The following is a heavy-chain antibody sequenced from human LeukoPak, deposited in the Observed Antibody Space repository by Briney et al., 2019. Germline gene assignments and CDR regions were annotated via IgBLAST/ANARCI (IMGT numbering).Heavy chain of an antibody. Sequence: ASVKVSCKASGYTFTGYYMHWVRQAPGQGLEWMGWINPNSGDTNYAQTFQGRVTMTRDTSISTAYMELSRLRSDDTAVYYCARAENYYDSSGYHRPYYYYGMDVWGQGTTVTVSS. J-gene: IGHJ6*02. CDR1: GYTFTGYY. CDR3: ARAENYYDSSGYHRPYYYYGMDV. V-gene: IGHV1-2*02. D-gene: IGHD3-22*01. CDR2: INPNSGDT.